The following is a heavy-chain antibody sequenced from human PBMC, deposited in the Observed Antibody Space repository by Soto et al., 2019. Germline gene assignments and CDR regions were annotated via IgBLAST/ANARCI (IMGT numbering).Heavy chain of an antibody. D-gene: IGHD3-10*01. V-gene: IGHV4-59*08. Sequence: SETLSLTCTVSGGSISGYYWSWIRQPPGKGLEWIGYMYNTGSTVYNPSFKSRVTISVDTSKNQFSLKLSSVTAADTAVYYCAILPRGEYYYGMDVWGQGTTVTVSS. J-gene: IGHJ6*02. CDR2: MYNTGST. CDR1: GGSISGYY. CDR3: AILPRGEYYYGMDV.